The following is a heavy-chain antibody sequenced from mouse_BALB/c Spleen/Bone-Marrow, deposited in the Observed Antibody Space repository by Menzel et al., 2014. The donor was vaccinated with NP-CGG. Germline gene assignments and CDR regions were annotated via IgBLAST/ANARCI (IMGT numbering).Heavy chain of an antibody. V-gene: IGHV1-9*01. CDR3: GNYYAMDY. Sequence: VKLVESGAELMKPGASVKISCEATDYTFSSYWIEWVKQRPGHGLEWIGEILPGSGSTNYNEKFKGKATFTADTSSNTAYMQLSSLTSEDSAVYYCGNYYAMDYWGQGTSVTVSS. CDR2: ILPGSGST. J-gene: IGHJ4*01. CDR1: DYTFSSYW.